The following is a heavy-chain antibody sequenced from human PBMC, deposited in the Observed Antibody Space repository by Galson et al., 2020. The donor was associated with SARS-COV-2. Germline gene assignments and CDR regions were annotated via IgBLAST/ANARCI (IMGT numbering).Heavy chain of an antibody. V-gene: IGHV3-11*06. J-gene: IGHJ6*02. D-gene: IGHD1-1*01. CDR1: GFTFSDYY. Sequence: TGGSLRLSCAASGFTFSDYYMSWIRQAPGKGLEWVSYLSSSSSYTNYADPVQGRFTISRDNAKNSLYLQMNSLRAEDTAVYYCAGGTGAYYYGMDVWGQGTTVTVSS. CDR3: AGGTGAYYYGMDV. CDR2: LSSSSSYT.